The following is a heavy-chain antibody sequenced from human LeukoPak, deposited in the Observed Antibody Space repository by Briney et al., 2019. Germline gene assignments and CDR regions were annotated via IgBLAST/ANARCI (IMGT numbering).Heavy chain of an antibody. D-gene: IGHD5-18*01. CDR1: GFTVSSNY. V-gene: IGHV3-53*04. Sequence: GGSLRLSCAASGFTVSSNYMSWVRQAPGKGLEWVSVIDSGGSTYYADSVKGRFTISRHNSKNTLYLQMNSLRAEDTAVYYCATVSGYSYESNDAFDIWGQGTMVTVSS. CDR3: ATVSGYSYESNDAFDI. CDR2: IDSGGST. J-gene: IGHJ3*02.